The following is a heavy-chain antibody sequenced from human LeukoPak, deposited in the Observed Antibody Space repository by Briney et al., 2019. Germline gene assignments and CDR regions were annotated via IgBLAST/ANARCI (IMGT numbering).Heavy chain of an antibody. V-gene: IGHV1-69*01. CDR1: GGTFSSYA. Sequence: SVKVSCKASGGTFSSYAISWVRQAPGQGLEWMGGIIPIFGTANYAQKFQGRVTITADESTSTAYMELSTLRSEDTAVYYCAREKGYSSGWYDYWGQGTLVTVSS. CDR2: IIPIFGTA. J-gene: IGHJ4*02. CDR3: AREKGYSSGWYDY. D-gene: IGHD6-19*01.